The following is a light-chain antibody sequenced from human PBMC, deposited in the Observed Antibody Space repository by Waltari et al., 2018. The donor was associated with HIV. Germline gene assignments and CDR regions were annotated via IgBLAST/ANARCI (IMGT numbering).Light chain of an antibody. V-gene: IGLV3-25*03. Sequence: SDELTQPPSVSVSPGQPATITCSGDALPKQYTHWYQQKSGQAPVLLIHKDTERPSGIPERFSGSSSGTIVTLTISGVQAEDEADYYCQSADATGSSVLFGGGTKLTVL. CDR2: KDT. J-gene: IGLJ2*01. CDR1: ALPKQY. CDR3: QSADATGSSVL.